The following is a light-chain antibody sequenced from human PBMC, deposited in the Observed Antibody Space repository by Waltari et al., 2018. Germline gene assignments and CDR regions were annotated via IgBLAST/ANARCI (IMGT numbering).Light chain of an antibody. CDR1: QSVSRW. J-gene: IGKJ1*01. Sequence: EIVLTQSPGTLSLSPGDRATLSCQASQSVSRWLAWYQQKPGQPPRLLIYGASSRANGIPDRFSGSGSGTDFSLTISRLEPEDSAVYYCQKYGTLPATFGQGTKVEVK. CDR2: GAS. V-gene: IGKV3-20*01. CDR3: QKYGTLPAT.